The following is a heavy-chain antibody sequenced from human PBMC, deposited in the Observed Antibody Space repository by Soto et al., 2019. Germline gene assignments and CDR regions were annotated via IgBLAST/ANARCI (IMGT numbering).Heavy chain of an antibody. Sequence: SETLSLTCTVSGGSISSSSYYWGWIRQPPGKGLEWIGSIYYSGSTYYNPSLKSRVTISVDTSKNQFSLKLSSVTAADTAVYYCASYGSGTYYSGYSFDFWSQGSLDTVSS. CDR3: ASYGSGTYYSGYSFDF. V-gene: IGHV4-39*01. J-gene: IGHJ4*02. CDR1: GGSISSSSYY. D-gene: IGHD3-10*01. CDR2: IYYSGST.